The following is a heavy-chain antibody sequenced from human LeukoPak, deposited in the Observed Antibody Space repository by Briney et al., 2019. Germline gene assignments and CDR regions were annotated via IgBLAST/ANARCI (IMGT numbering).Heavy chain of an antibody. Sequence: GRSLRLSCAASGFTFSSYAMHWVRQAPGKGLEWVAVISYDGSNKYYADSVKGRFTISRDNAKNTLYLQMNSLRVDDTAVYYCAREIGPGTGSGDAFDIWGQGTMVTVSS. D-gene: IGHD3-10*01. CDR2: ISYDGSNK. J-gene: IGHJ3*02. V-gene: IGHV3-30-3*01. CDR1: GFTFSSYA. CDR3: AREIGPGTGSGDAFDI.